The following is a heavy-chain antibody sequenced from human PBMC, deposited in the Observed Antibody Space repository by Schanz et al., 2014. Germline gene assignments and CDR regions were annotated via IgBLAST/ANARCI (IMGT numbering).Heavy chain of an antibody. CDR3: ARVGSDWNRGIYYYYGMDV. J-gene: IGHJ6*02. D-gene: IGHD1-1*01. Sequence: QVQLQQWGAGLLKPSETLSLTCAVNGGSFIGYYWSWIRQAPGKGLEWIGEINHSGSPNYNPSLKSGVTISLATSKNQISLRLSSVTAADTAVYYCARVGSDWNRGIYYYYGMDVWGQGTTVTVSS. V-gene: IGHV4-34*01. CDR2: INHSGSP. CDR1: GGSFIGYY.